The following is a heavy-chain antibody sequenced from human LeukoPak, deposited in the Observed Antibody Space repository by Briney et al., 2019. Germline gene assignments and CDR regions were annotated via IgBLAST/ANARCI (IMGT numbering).Heavy chain of an antibody. D-gene: IGHD1-1*01. V-gene: IGHV4-61*02. J-gene: IGHJ6*03. CDR2: IYTSGST. CDR1: GGSISSGSYY. Sequence: SETLSLTCTVSGGSISSGSYYWSWIRQPAGKGLERIGRIYTSGSTNYNPSLKSRVTISVDPSKNQFSLKLSSVTAADTAVYYCARDFAGTTGSFPDYYYYMDVWGKGTTVTVSS. CDR3: ARDFAGTTGSFPDYYYYMDV.